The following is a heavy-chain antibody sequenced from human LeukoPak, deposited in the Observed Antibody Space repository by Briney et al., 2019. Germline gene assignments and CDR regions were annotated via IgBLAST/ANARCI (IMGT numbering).Heavy chain of an antibody. CDR1: GYTFTGYY. J-gene: IGHJ4*02. CDR3: ARVDSSGWYYFDY. V-gene: IGHV1-2*02. D-gene: IGHD6-19*01. Sequence: ASVKVSCKASGYTFTGYYMHWVRQAPGQGLEWMGWINPNSGGTNYAQKFQGRVTMTRDTSVSTAYMKLSRLRSDDTAVYYCARVDSSGWYYFDYWGQGTLVTVSS. CDR2: INPNSGGT.